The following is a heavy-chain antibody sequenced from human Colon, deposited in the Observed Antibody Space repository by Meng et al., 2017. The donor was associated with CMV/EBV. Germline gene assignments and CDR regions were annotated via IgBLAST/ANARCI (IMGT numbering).Heavy chain of an antibody. Sequence: GESLKISCAASGFTFSAHPMHWVRQAPGKGLQWVAVISYDGNSKYYAESVKGRFTISRDNSRNTLYLQMSSLRGDDTALYYCERDTGNQYNLHSYGLDVWGQGTTVTVSS. V-gene: IGHV3-30-3*01. D-gene: IGHD5-24*01. CDR3: ERDTGNQYNLHSYGLDV. CDR1: GFTFSAHP. J-gene: IGHJ6*02. CDR2: ISYDGNSK.